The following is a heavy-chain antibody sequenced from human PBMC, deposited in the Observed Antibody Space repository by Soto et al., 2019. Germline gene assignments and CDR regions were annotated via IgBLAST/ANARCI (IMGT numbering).Heavy chain of an antibody. CDR3: ARHGYSDSSSYYGFGY. D-gene: IGHD3-22*01. CDR2: IYYSGNT. CDR1: GDSISSYNYY. V-gene: IGHV4-39*01. J-gene: IGHJ4*02. Sequence: SETLSLTCTVSGDSISSYNYYWGWIRQPPGKGLEWIGSIYYSGNTYYNPSLKSRVTISVDTSKNQFSLRLNSVTAADTAVYYCARHGYSDSSSYYGFGYWGQGNLVTVSS.